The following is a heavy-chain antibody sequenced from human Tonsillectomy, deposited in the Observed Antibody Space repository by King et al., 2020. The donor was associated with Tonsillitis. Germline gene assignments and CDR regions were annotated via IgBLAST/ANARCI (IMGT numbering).Heavy chain of an antibody. D-gene: IGHD6-13*01. CDR3: ATLSGSGAWASSWNTETYYGLDV. CDR2: SYYKSRWYN. V-gene: IGHV6-1*01. J-gene: IGHJ6*02. CDR1: GDHVSSSSAT. Sequence: VQLQQSGPGLVKPSQTLSLACALSGDHVSSSSATWHWIRQSPSRGLERLGRSYYKSRWYNDFAVSMKGRLTINPEKSRNRFSLQLKSVTPEVTAIYYCATLSGSGAWASSWNTETYYGLDVWGRGTKVTVSS.